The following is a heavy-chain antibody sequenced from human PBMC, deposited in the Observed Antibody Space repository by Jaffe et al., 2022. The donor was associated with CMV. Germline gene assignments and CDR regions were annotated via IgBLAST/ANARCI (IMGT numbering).Heavy chain of an antibody. D-gene: IGHD1-26*01. CDR3: TTEMWEGGLLTADY. CDR2: IKSKTDGGTT. Sequence: EVQLVESGGGLVKPGGSLRLSCAASGFTFSNAWMSWVRQAPGKGLEWVGRIKSKTDGGTTDYAAPVKGRFTISRDDSKNTLYLQMNSLKTEDTAVYYCTTEMWEGGLLTADYWGQGTLVTVSS. V-gene: IGHV3-15*01. CDR1: GFTFSNAW. J-gene: IGHJ4*02.